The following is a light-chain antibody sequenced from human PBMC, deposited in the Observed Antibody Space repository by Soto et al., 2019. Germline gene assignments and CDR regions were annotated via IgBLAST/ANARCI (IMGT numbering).Light chain of an antibody. J-gene: IGKJ4*01. V-gene: IGKV1-5*03. CDR1: HNLDKW. Sequence: DIQMTQSPSSLSASVEDRVTITCRASHNLDKWLAWYQQKPGKAPKLLIYEASSLQSGVPSRFSGSGSGTEFTLTITSLQPDDFATYYCQQYNTFLTFGGGTKVDIK. CDR3: QQYNTFLT. CDR2: EAS.